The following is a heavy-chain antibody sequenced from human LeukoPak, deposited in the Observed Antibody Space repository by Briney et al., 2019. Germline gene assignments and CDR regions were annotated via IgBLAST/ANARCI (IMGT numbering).Heavy chain of an antibody. CDR3: AKDAIGQYRPYYFDC. J-gene: IGHJ4*02. V-gene: IGHV3-23*01. CDR1: GFTLSSFA. CDR2: ISGSGEST. Sequence: GGSLILSCAASGFTLSSFAMSWVRQAPGKGLEWVSSISGSGESTYYADYVKGRFTVSRDNSKNTLNLQLNSLRAEDTAVYYCAKDAIGQYRPYYFDCWGQGTLVTVSS. D-gene: IGHD3-16*02.